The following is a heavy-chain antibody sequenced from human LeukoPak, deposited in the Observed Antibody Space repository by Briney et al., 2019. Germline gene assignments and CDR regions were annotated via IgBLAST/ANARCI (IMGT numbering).Heavy chain of an antibody. Sequence: GGSLRLSCAASGFTFDDYAMHWVRQAPGKGLEWVSGISWNSGSIGYADSVKGRFTISRDNSKNTLYLQMNSLRAEDTAVYYCATSGRWLVPNEYYYGMDVWGQGTTVTVSS. CDR3: ATSGRWLVPNEYYYGMDV. V-gene: IGHV3-9*01. CDR1: GFTFDDYA. CDR2: ISWNSGSI. J-gene: IGHJ6*02. D-gene: IGHD6-19*01.